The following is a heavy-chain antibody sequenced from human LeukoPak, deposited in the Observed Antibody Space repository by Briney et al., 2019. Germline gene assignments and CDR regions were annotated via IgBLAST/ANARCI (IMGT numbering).Heavy chain of an antibody. CDR3: ARAQRYCAGTSCYAPVAY. CDR2: MKPNSGNT. V-gene: IGHV1-8*01. J-gene: IGHJ4*02. D-gene: IGHD2-2*01. CDR1: GYTFTSYD. Sequence: GASVKVSCKDSGYTFTSYDINWVGQATGQGIAWMGWMKPNSGNTDYAPKFQGRATMTRNTSITTAYMELSSLRSEDTAVYYCARAQRYCAGTSCYAPVAYWGQGTLVTVSS.